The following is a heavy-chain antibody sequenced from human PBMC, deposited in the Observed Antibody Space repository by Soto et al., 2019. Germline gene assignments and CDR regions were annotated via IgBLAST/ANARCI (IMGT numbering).Heavy chain of an antibody. D-gene: IGHD1-1*01. V-gene: IGHV1-8*01. J-gene: IGHJ4*02. CDR3: ARRAETNGWNGFGADKYYFDF. Sequence: QVQLVQSGAEVRKPGASVKVSCEASGYTFTSYDIYWVRQATGQGLEWMGWMNPNTGNSGYAQKFQGRVTMTSDTSISTAHMELSSLRSEDTAVYYCARRAETNGWNGFGADKYYFDFWGQGNLVTVSS. CDR1: GYTFTSYD. CDR2: MNPNTGNS.